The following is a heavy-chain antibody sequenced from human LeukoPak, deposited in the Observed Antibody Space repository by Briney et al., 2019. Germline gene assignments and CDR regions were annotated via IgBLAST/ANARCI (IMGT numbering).Heavy chain of an antibody. D-gene: IGHD6-19*01. Sequence: GASVKVSCKASGHTFIDYYVHWVRQAPGQGLEWMGYINPNTGGTNFAQKFQGWVTMTRDTSISTAYMELSRLKSDDTAVYYCATDGGTRGAVAGYFDYWGQGTLVTVSS. CDR1: GHTFIDYY. J-gene: IGHJ4*02. CDR3: ATDGGTRGAVAGYFDY. V-gene: IGHV1-2*04. CDR2: INPNTGGT.